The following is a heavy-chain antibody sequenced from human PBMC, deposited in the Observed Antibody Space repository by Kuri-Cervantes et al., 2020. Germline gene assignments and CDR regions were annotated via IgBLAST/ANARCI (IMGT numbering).Heavy chain of an antibody. V-gene: IGHV3-15*01. Sequence: GGSLRLSCAASGFTFSNAWMSWVRQAPGKGLEWVGRIKSKTDGGTTDYAAPVKGRFTISRDDSKNTLYLQMNSLKTEDTAVYYCTTPYSSGWYYFGYWGQGTLVTVSS. D-gene: IGHD6-19*01. J-gene: IGHJ4*02. CDR2: IKSKTDGGTT. CDR1: GFTFSNAW. CDR3: TTPYSSGWYYFGY.